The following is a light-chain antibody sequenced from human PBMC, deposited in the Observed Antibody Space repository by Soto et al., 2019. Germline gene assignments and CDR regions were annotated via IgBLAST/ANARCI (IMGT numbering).Light chain of an antibody. Sequence: QSALTQPPSASGSPGQSVTISCTGTSSDVGAYNYVSWYQQHPGKAPKLLIYEVNKRPSGGSTRFSASKSGNTASLTISGLQAEDEADYFCCSYAGKNFPFYVFGTGTKVTVL. CDR3: CSYAGKNFPFYV. CDR2: EVN. CDR1: SSDVGAYNY. V-gene: IGLV2-8*01. J-gene: IGLJ1*01.